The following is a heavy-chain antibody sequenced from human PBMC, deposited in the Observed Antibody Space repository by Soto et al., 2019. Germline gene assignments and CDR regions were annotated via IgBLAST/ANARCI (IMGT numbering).Heavy chain of an antibody. D-gene: IGHD3-3*01. Sequence: QVQLQVWGAGLLKPSETLSLTCGVYGGSLSNYYWSWVRQPPGKGLEWIGEINHSGTINYNPSLKSRVTLSRDMTKNQFSLNLIFVPTTDTAVYSCARGGVFDFWRGKDDYNYYMDVWGKGTMVTVSS. CDR2: INHSGTI. CDR3: ARGGVFDFWRGKDDYNYYMDV. J-gene: IGHJ6*03. V-gene: IGHV4-34*01. CDR1: GGSLSNYY.